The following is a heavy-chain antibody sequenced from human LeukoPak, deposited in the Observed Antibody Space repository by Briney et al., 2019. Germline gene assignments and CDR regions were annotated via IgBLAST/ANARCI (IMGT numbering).Heavy chain of an antibody. CDR1: GYTFTVYY. J-gene: IGHJ4*02. V-gene: IGHV1-2*02. CDR3: ARDFYYGSGSSGY. D-gene: IGHD3-10*01. Sequence: ASVTVSFTGSGYTFTVYYMHWVRQAPGQGLEGMGWINPNSGGTNYAQKFQGRVTMTRDTSISTAYMELSRLRSDDTAVYYCARDFYYGSGSSGYWGQGTLVTVSS. CDR2: INPNSGGT.